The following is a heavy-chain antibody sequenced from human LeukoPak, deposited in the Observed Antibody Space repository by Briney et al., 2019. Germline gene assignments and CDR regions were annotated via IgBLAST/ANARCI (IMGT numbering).Heavy chain of an antibody. J-gene: IGHJ6*03. Sequence: GGSLRLSCAASEFSVGSNYMTWVRQAPGKGLEWVSLIYSGGSTYYADSVKGRFTISRDNSKNTLYLQMNSLRAEDTAVYYCARAGGSSSSYYYYYMDVWGKGTTVTVSS. CDR1: EFSVGSNY. CDR3: ARAGGSSSSYYYYYMDV. CDR2: IYSGGST. D-gene: IGHD6-6*01. V-gene: IGHV3-66*01.